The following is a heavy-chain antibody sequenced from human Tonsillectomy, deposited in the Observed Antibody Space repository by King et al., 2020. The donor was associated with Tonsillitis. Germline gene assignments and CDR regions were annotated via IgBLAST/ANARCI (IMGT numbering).Heavy chain of an antibody. CDR3: ARQLIIASSGFLSNWFDP. CDR2: IDPRDSYT. V-gene: IGHV5-10-1*03. J-gene: IGHJ5*02. CDR1: GYNFTNYW. Sequence: VQLVESGAEVKKPGESLRISCKGSGYNFTNYWISWVRQMPGKGLEWMGRIDPRDSYTNYSPSFQGRVTISADKSISTAFLQWTSLKASDTSMFFCARQLIIASSGFLSNWFDPWGQGTLVTVSS. D-gene: IGHD6-13*01.